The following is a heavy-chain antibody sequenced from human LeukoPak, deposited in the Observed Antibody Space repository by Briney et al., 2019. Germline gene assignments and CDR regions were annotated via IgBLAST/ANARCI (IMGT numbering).Heavy chain of an antibody. Sequence: PSETLSLTCTVSGGSISSYYWSWIRQPPGKGLEWIGYIYYSGSTNYNPPLKSRVTISVDTSKNQFSLKLSSVTAADTAVYYCAREQEGSSGWYNWFDPWGQGTLVAVSS. CDR2: IYYSGST. CDR1: GGSISSYY. CDR3: AREQEGSSGWYNWFDP. D-gene: IGHD6-19*01. J-gene: IGHJ5*02. V-gene: IGHV4-59*01.